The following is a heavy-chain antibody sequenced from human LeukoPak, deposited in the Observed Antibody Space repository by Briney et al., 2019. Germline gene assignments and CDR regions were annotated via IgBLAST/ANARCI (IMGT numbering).Heavy chain of an antibody. D-gene: IGHD3-16*02. V-gene: IGHV3-21*01. CDR1: GFTFSNYG. Sequence: GESLRLSCAASGFTFSNYGMNWVRQAPGKGLEWVSSISSSSSYIYYADSVKGRFTISRDNAKNSLYLQMNSLRAEDTAVYYCARDMRLGELSLPYYFDYWGQGTLVTVSS. CDR3: ARDMRLGELSLPYYFDY. J-gene: IGHJ4*02. CDR2: ISSSSSYI.